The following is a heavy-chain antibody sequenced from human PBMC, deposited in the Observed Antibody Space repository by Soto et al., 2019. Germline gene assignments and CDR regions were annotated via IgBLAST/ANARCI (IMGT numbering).Heavy chain of an antibody. J-gene: IGHJ6*02. Sequence: ASVKVSCKASGYTFTGYYMHWVRQAPGQGLEWMGWINPNSGGTNYAQKFQGWVTMTRDTSISTAYMELSRLRSDDTAVYYCARSWGRWIKPWLRARDYGMDVWGQGTTVTVSS. CDR2: INPNSGGT. CDR1: GYTFTGYY. CDR3: ARSWGRWIKPWLRARDYGMDV. V-gene: IGHV1-2*04. D-gene: IGHD5-18*01.